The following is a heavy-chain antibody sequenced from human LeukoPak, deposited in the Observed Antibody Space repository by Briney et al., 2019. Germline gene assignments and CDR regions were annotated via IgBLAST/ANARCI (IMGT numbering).Heavy chain of an antibody. CDR3: KGVPAAPDAFDI. V-gene: IGHV3-11*04. Sequence: GGSLRLSCAASGFTFSDYYMSWIRQAPGKGLEWVSYISSSASTIYYADSVRGRFTISRDNAKNSLYLQTYSLRAEDTAVYYCKGVPAAPDAFDIWGQGTMVTVSS. CDR2: ISSSASTI. CDR1: GFTFSDYY. D-gene: IGHD2-2*01. J-gene: IGHJ3*02.